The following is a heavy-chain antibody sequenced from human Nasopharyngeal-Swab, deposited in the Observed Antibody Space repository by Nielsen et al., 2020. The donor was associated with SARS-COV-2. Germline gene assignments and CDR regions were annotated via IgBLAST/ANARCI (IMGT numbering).Heavy chain of an antibody. CDR3: ARGHFGMDV. J-gene: IGHJ6*02. Sequence: PGKGLEWVSGISWNSGSIGYADSVKGRFTISSDNAKNSLNLQVYSLSAEDSSVYYCARGHFGMDVWGQGTTVTVSS. CDR2: ISWNSGSI. V-gene: IGHV3-9*01.